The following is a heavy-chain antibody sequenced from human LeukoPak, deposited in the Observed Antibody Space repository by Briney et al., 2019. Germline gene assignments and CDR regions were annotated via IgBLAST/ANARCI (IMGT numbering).Heavy chain of an antibody. CDR2: IYYSGST. V-gene: IGHV4-59*08. D-gene: IGHD6-13*01. CDR1: GGSINSYY. J-gene: IGHJ4*02. CDR3: ARAIAAAEGGFDY. Sequence: SETLSLTCTVSGGSINSYYWSWIRQPPGKGLEWIGYIYYSGSTNYNPSLKSRVTISVDTSKNQFSLKLSSVTAADTAVYYCARAIAAAEGGFDYWGQGTLVTVSS.